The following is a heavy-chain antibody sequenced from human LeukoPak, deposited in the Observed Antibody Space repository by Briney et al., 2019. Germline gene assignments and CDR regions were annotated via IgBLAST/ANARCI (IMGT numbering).Heavy chain of an antibody. D-gene: IGHD3-3*01. CDR1: GFTFSIYA. V-gene: IGHV3-23*01. CDR2: ISSSGSGT. J-gene: IGHJ4*02. Sequence: PGGSLRLSCVASGFTFSIYAMTWVRQAPGKGLEWVSAISSSGSGTYYADSVKGRFTISRDNSDNTLYLQMNSLRAEDTAIYYCAKDLGLWSGYYTFDYWGQGTLVTVSS. CDR3: AKDLGLWSGYYTFDY.